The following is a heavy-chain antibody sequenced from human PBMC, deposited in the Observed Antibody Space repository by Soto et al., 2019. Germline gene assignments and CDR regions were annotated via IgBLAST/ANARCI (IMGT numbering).Heavy chain of an antibody. Sequence: EVQLLESGGGLVQPGGSLRLSCAASGFTFSTYAMNWVRQAPGKGLEWVPAISGSGGSTYYADSVKGRFTISRDNSKNTLYRQINSLRAEDTAVYYCAKGATSIWYGGHFDGWGQGILVTVSS. CDR3: AKGATSIWYGGHFDG. D-gene: IGHD6-13*01. CDR1: GFTFSTYA. V-gene: IGHV3-23*01. J-gene: IGHJ4*02. CDR2: ISGSGGST.